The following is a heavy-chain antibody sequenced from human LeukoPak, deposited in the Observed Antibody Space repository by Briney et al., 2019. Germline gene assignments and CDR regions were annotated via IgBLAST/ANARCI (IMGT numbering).Heavy chain of an antibody. D-gene: IGHD3-22*01. CDR1: GGTFTNYA. J-gene: IGHJ4*02. V-gene: IGHV1-69*04. CDR2: ITPLLGVR. Sequence: SVTVSFKASGGTFTNYAFSWVGQAPGQGLEWMGRITPLLGVRNYAQKFQGRVTMTADKSTSTVYMELSSLKSADTAVYYCAKEPEDYYDGSGYSPDYWGQGTLVTVSS. CDR3: AKEPEDYYDGSGYSPDY.